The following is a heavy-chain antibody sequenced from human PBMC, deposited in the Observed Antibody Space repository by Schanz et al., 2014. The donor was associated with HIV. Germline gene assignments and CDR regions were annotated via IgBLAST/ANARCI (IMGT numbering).Heavy chain of an antibody. Sequence: QVQLVQSGAEVKKPGSSVKVSCKASGYTFTSYDINWVRQATGQGLEWMGWMNPNSGNTGYAQKFQGRVTITADESTTIVYMDLSSLTSEDTAVYYCARTHTGDSNTGADWGQGTLVTVSS. V-gene: IGHV1-8*01. D-gene: IGHD2-21*02. CDR3: ARTHTGDSNTGAD. CDR1: GYTFTSYD. J-gene: IGHJ4*02. CDR2: MNPNSGNT.